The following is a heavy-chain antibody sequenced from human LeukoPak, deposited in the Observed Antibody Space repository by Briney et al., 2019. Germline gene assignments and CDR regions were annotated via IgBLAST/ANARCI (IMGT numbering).Heavy chain of an antibody. J-gene: IGHJ4*02. Sequence: PGGSLRLSCVASGFTFSSYNMIWVRQAPGKGLEWVSGLSGSGRATYYAHSVKGRFTISRENSKNAMFLQMNSLRVDDTAVYYCARELGIDYWGQGTLVTVSS. D-gene: IGHD7-27*01. CDR3: ARELGIDY. CDR1: GFTFSSYN. V-gene: IGHV3-21*06. CDR2: LSGSGRAT.